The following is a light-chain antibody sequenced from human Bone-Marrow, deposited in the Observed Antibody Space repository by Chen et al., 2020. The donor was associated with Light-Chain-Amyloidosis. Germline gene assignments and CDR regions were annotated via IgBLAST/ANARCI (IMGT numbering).Light chain of an antibody. CDR3: QSADSSGTYEVI. CDR1: DLPTKY. Sequence: SYELTQPPSASVSLGQPASITCSGDDLPTKYAYWYQQKPGQAPVLVIHRDTERPSGISERFSGSSSGTTATLTISGVQAEDEADYHCQSADSSGTYEVIFGGGTKLTVL. J-gene: IGLJ2*01. V-gene: IGLV3-25*03. CDR2: RDT.